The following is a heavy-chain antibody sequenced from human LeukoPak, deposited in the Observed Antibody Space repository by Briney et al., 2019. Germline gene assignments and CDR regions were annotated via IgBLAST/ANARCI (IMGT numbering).Heavy chain of an antibody. CDR3: AKDQGRYSYGHYFFDY. CDR1: GFTFSSYG. CDR2: ISYDGSNK. D-gene: IGHD5-18*01. J-gene: IGHJ4*02. V-gene: IGHV3-30*18. Sequence: GGSLRLSCAASGFTFSSYGMHWVRQAPGKGLEWVAVISYDGSNKYYADSVKGRFTISRDNSKNTLYLQMNSLRAEDTAVYYCAKDQGRYSYGHYFFDYWGQGTLVTVSS.